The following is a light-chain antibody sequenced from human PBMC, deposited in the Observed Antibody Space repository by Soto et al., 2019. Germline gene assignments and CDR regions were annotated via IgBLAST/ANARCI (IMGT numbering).Light chain of an antibody. CDR2: RDS. CDR3: QVWDSSTVNWV. J-gene: IGLJ3*02. V-gene: IGLV3-9*01. CDR1: NIGSKN. Sequence: SYELTQPLSVSVALGQTARITWGGNNIGSKNVHWYQQKPGQAPVLVIYRDSNRPSGIPERFSGSNSGNTATLTISRAQAGDEADYYCQVWDSSTVNWVFGGGTKLTVL.